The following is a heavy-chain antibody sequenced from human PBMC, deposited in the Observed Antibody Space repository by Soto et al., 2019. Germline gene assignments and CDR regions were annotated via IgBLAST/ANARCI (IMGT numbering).Heavy chain of an antibody. V-gene: IGHV1-69*01. CDR1: GGSLGSSA. Sequence: QVQLVQSGADVKKPGSSVKVSCKTSGGSLGSSAISWVRQAPAQGLEWMGEIIPVFDKANYAQNFQGRLTITADELTGTVFMELSSLRSEDTAVYFCARLMRDWGEAVDLWGLGIFVTVSS. CDR2: IIPVFDKA. J-gene: IGHJ3*01. CDR3: ARLMRDWGEAVDL. D-gene: IGHD2-8*01.